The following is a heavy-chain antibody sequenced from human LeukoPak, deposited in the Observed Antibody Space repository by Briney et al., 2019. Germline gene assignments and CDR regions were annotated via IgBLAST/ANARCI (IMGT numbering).Heavy chain of an antibody. CDR1: GYTFTDYY. J-gene: IGHJ3*02. Sequence: SVKVSCTASGYTFTDYYMHWVRQAPGQGLEWMGRIIPILGIADYAQKFQGRVTITADKSTSTACMELSSLRSEDTAVYYCARDAHYYDSSGYYYDAFDIWGQGTMVTVSS. D-gene: IGHD3-22*01. CDR3: ARDAHYYDSSGYYYDAFDI. CDR2: IIPILGIA. V-gene: IGHV1-69*04.